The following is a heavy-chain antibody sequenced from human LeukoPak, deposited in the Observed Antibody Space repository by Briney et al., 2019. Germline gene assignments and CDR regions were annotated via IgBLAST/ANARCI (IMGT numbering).Heavy chain of an antibody. CDR2: INSDGSST. D-gene: IGHD2-2*01. CDR3: AKGCSSTYYYGMDV. J-gene: IGHJ6*02. CDR1: GFTFGSYW. Sequence: TGGSLRLSCAASGFTFGSYWMHWVRQAPGKGLVWVSRINSDGSSTSYADSVKGRFTISRDNAKNTLYLQMNSLRAEDTAVYYCAKGCSSTYYYGMDVWGQGTTVTVSS. V-gene: IGHV3-74*01.